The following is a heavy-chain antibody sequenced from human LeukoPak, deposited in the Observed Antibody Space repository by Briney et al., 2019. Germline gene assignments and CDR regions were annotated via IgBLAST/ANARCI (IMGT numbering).Heavy chain of an antibody. D-gene: IGHD3-9*01. J-gene: IGHJ6*02. V-gene: IGHV4-59*08. CDR3: ARTKRGTGYFPLYYYGMDV. CDR1: GGSITSYY. Sequence: SETLSLTCTVSGGSITSYYWSWIRQPPGKGLEWIGYIYYSGSNSYNPSLKSRVTMSVDTSKNQVSLKLTSVTAADTAVYYCARTKRGTGYFPLYYYGMDVWGQGTTVTVSS. CDR2: IYYSGSN.